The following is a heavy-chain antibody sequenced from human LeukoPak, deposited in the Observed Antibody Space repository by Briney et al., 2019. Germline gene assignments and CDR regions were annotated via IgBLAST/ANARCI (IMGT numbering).Heavy chain of an antibody. Sequence: GGSLRLSRAASGFTVSSNYMSWVRQAPGKGLEWVSVIYSGGSTYYADSVKGRFTISRDNSKNTLYLQMNSLRAEDTAVYYCASRHIAAAGTLFPEDYWGQGTLVTVSS. J-gene: IGHJ4*02. D-gene: IGHD6-13*01. CDR1: GFTVSSNY. CDR2: IYSGGST. CDR3: ASRHIAAAGTLFPEDY. V-gene: IGHV3-66*01.